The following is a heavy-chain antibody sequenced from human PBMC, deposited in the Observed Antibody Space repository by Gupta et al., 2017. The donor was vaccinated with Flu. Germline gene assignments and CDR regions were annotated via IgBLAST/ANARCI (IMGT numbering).Heavy chain of an antibody. CDR3: ARNRGWEQFDY. V-gene: IGHV3-7*01. Sequence: VQLVESGGGLVQPGGSLRLSCAASGFTFSDFWMNWVRQAPGKGLEWGANINQDGSTKNYVDSLKGRFTVSRDNAKNSLFLQMDSLRTEDTAVYFCARNRGWEQFDYWGQGTLVTVSS. J-gene: IGHJ4*02. CDR2: INQDGSTK. D-gene: IGHD5-24*01. CDR1: GFTFSDFW.